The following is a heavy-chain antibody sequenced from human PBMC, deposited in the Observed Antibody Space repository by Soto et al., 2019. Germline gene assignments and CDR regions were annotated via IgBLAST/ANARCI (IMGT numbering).Heavy chain of an antibody. J-gene: IGHJ4*02. CDR1: GGSVSSGSYY. D-gene: IGHD7-27*01. Sequence: PSETLSLTCTVSGGSVSSGSYYWSWIRQPPGKGLEWIGYIYYSGSTNYNPSLKSRVTISVDTSKNPFSLKLSSVTAADTAVYYCARDPLTGDEIDYWGQGTLVTVSS. CDR2: IYYSGST. CDR3: ARDPLTGDEIDY. V-gene: IGHV4-61*01.